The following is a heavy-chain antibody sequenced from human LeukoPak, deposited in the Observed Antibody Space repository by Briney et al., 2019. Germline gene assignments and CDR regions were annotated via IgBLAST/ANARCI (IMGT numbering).Heavy chain of an antibody. CDR3: ARDRNAGYSYGAFDY. J-gene: IGHJ4*02. V-gene: IGHV1-46*01. Sequence: ASVKVSCKASGYTFTSYYMHWVRQAPGQGLEWMGIINPSGGSTSYAQKFQGRVTMTRDTSTSTVCMELSSLRSEDTAVYYCARDRNAGYSYGAFDYWGQGTLVTVSS. CDR2: INPSGGST. CDR1: GYTFTSYY. D-gene: IGHD5-18*01.